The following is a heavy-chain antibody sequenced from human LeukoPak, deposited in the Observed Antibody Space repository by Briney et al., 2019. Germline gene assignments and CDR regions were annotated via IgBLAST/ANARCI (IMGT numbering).Heavy chain of an antibody. CDR2: IHPGGSDS. Sequence: GESLKISCQCSGYIFTNHWIVWVRQMPGKGLEWMGIIHPGGSDSRYSPPFQGQVTISVDKYISTAYLQWGRLKASDTAMYYCARGDRTSTHFDSWGQGTLVTVSS. CDR3: ARGDRTSTHFDS. CDR1: GYIFTNHW. V-gene: IGHV5-51*01. J-gene: IGHJ4*02. D-gene: IGHD1-1*01.